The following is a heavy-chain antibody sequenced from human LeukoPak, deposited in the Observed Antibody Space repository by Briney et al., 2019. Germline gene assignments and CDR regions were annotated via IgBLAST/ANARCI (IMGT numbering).Heavy chain of an antibody. CDR3: ARDLSALTGTTGV. Sequence: ASVTVSCKASGYTFTVYYMHWVRQAPGQGLQWMGWINPNSGGTNYAQKFQGRVTMTRDTSISTAYMELSRLRSDDTAVYYCARDLSALTGTTGVWGQGTLVTVSS. D-gene: IGHD1-7*01. J-gene: IGHJ4*02. CDR1: GYTFTVYY. V-gene: IGHV1-2*02. CDR2: INPNSGGT.